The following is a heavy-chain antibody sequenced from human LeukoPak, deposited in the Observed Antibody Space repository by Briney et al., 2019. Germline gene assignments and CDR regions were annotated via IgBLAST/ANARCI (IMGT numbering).Heavy chain of an antibody. V-gene: IGHV3-66*01. CDR3: AKGTHPPGFDY. Sequence: GGSLRLSCVASGFTLSGHWMHWVRQAPGKRLEWVSVIYSGGSTYYADSVKGRFTISRDNSKNTLYLQMNSLRAEDTAVYYCAKGTHPPGFDYWGQGTLVTVSS. J-gene: IGHJ4*02. CDR2: IYSGGST. CDR1: GFTLSGHW. D-gene: IGHD1-1*01.